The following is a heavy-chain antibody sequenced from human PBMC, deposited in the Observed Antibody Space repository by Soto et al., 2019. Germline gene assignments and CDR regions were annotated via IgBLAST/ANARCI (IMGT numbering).Heavy chain of an antibody. D-gene: IGHD5-18*01. CDR1: GFTFDDYA. Sequence: LRLSCAASGFTFDDYAMHWVRQAPGKGLAWVSAISGSGGSTYSADSVKGRFTISRDNSKNTLYLQMSSLRAEDTAVYFCARDRGYSCFDYWGLGTLVTVSS. CDR2: ISGSGGST. V-gene: IGHV3-23*01. J-gene: IGHJ4*02. CDR3: ARDRGYSCFDY.